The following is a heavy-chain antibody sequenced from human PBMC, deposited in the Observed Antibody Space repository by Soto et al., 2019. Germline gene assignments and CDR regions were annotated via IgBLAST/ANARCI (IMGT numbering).Heavy chain of an antibody. D-gene: IGHD3-10*01. V-gene: IGHV1-18*01. J-gene: IGHJ4*02. CDR1: GYTFTSYG. Sequence: ASVKVSCKASGYTFTSYGISWVRQAPGQGLEWMGRISAYNGNTNYAQKLQSRVTMTKDTSTSTAYMELRSLRTNDTAMNYYASGELLLWFGEPNRYFDYWGQGTLVTVSS. CDR3: ASGELLLWFGEPNRYFDY. CDR2: ISAYNGNT.